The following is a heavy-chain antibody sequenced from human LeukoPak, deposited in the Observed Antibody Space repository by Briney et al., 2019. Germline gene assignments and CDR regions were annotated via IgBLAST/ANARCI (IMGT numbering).Heavy chain of an antibody. J-gene: IGHJ4*02. CDR1: GYTFTSYG. D-gene: IGHD2-21*01. CDR2: ISAYNGNT. V-gene: IGHV1-18*01. Sequence: GASVKVSCKASGYTFTSYGISWVRQAPRQGLEWMGWISAYNGNTNYAQKLQGRVTMTTDTSTSTAYMELRSLRSDDTAVYYCASGPYCGGECYSYFDYWGQGTLVTVSS. CDR3: ASGPYCGGECYSYFDY.